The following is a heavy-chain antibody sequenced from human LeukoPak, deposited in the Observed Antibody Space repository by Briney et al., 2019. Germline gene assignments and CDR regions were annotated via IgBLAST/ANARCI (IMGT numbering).Heavy chain of an antibody. J-gene: IGHJ4*02. D-gene: IGHD6-19*01. CDR2: IYYSGST. V-gene: IGHV4-39*07. Sequence: PSETLSLTCTVSGGSISSSSYYWGWIRQPPGTGLEWIGSIYYSGSTYYNPSLKSRVTISVDTSKNQFSLKLSSVTAADTAVYYCARAITPPSSGWYPPFFDYWGQGTLVTVSS. CDR3: ARAITPPSSGWYPPFFDY. CDR1: GGSISSSSYY.